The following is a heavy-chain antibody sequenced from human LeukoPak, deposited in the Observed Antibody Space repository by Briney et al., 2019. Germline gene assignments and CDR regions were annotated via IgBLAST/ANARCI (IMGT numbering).Heavy chain of an antibody. CDR1: GYTFTSYD. J-gene: IGHJ6*03. V-gene: IGHV1-8*01. D-gene: IGHD6-6*01. CDR3: AREGSIAARRYYYYYMDV. Sequence: ASVKVSCKASGYTFTSYDINRVRQATGQGLEWMGWMNPNSGNTGYAQKFQGRVTMTRNTSISTAYMELSSLRSEDTAVYYCAREGSIAARRYYYYYMDVWGKGTTVTVSS. CDR2: MNPNSGNT.